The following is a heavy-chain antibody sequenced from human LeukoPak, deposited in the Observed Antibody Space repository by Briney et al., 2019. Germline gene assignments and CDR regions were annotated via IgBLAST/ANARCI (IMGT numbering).Heavy chain of an antibody. CDR2: ISYTGTYI. Sequence: GSLRLSCAASAFSLNAYNMNWVRQAPGKGLEWVSSISYTGTYIYYADSMKGRFTISRDNAQNSLYLQMNSLRAEDTAIYYCVRDRGTYRPIDYWGQGTLVTVSS. V-gene: IGHV3-21*04. CDR1: AFSLNAYN. D-gene: IGHD1-26*01. J-gene: IGHJ4*02. CDR3: VRDRGTYRPIDY.